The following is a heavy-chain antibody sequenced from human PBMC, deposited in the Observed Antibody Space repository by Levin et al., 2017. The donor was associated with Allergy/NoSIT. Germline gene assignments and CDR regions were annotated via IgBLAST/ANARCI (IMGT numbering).Heavy chain of an antibody. J-gene: IGHJ5*02. CDR2: IYPGDSDT. D-gene: IGHD5-12*01. V-gene: IGHV5-51*01. CDR3: ARLEGGYDYVDWFDP. CDR1: GYSFTSYW. Sequence: GESLKISCKGSGYSFTSYWIGWVRQMPGKGLEWMGIIYPGDSDTRYSPSFQGQVTISADKSISTAYLQWSSLKASDTAMYYCARLEGGYDYVDWFDPWGQGTLVTVSS.